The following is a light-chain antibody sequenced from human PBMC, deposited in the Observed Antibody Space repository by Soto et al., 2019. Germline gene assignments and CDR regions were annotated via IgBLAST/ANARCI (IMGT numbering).Light chain of an antibody. J-gene: IGLJ1*01. CDR3: CSYAGNYTDV. CDR1: SSDVGDYNY. CDR2: DVN. Sequence: QSALTQPRSVSGSPGQSVSISCTGTSSDVGDYNYVSWYQQYPGKAPKLMIYDVNKRPSGVPDRFSGSKSGNTASLTISGLQAEDEADYYCCSYAGNYTDVFGTGTKLTVL. V-gene: IGLV2-11*01.